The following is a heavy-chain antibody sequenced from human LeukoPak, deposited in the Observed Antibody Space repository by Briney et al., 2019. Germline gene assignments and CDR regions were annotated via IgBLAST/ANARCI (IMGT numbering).Heavy chain of an antibody. CDR1: GFTFSSYA. Sequence: GASLRLSCAASGFTFSSYAMTWVRQAPGKGLEWVSGISGSGGSTYYADSVKGRFTTSRDNSKSTLYLQMNCLRAEDTAVHYCAQDWVAARRPHDSWDQGTLVTVSS. CDR3: AQDWVAARRPHDS. V-gene: IGHV3-23*01. CDR2: ISGSGGST. D-gene: IGHD6-6*01. J-gene: IGHJ4*02.